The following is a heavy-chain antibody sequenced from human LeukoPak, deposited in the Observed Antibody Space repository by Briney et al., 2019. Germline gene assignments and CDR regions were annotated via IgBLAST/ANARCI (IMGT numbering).Heavy chain of an antibody. CDR3: ARDSLVGGFSYGYPAYFDY. CDR2: ISSSSSTI. Sequence: GGSLRLSCAASGFTFSRYSMNWVRQAPGKGLEWVSYISSSSSTIYYADSVKGRFTISRDNAKNSLYLQMNSLRDDDTAVYYCARDSLVGGFSYGYPAYFDYWGQGTLVTVSS. J-gene: IGHJ4*02. D-gene: IGHD5-18*01. V-gene: IGHV3-48*02. CDR1: GFTFSRYS.